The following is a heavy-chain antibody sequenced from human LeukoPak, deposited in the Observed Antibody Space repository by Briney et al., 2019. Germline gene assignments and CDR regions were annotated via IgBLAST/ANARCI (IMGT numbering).Heavy chain of an antibody. CDR2: INPNSGGT. J-gene: IGHJ4*02. V-gene: IGHV1-2*02. Sequence: ASVKVSCKASGYTFTGYYMHWVRQAPGQGLEWMGWINPNSGGTNYAQKFQGRVTMTRDTSISTAYMELSRLRSDDTAVYYCARDQYDFWSGYWAPRFYYWGQGTLVTVSS. D-gene: IGHD3-3*01. CDR1: GYTFTGYY. CDR3: ARDQYDFWSGYWAPRFYY.